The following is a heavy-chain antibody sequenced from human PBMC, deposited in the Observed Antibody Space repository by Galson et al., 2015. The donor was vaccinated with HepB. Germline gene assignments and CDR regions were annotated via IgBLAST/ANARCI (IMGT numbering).Heavy chain of an antibody. V-gene: IGHV3-11*01. Sequence: SLRLSCAASGFTFSDYYMSWIRQAPGKGLEWVSYISSSGSTIYYADSVKGRFTISRDNAKNSLYLQMNSLRAEDTAVYYCARRTYCGGDCYFWDFIYFDYWGQGTLVTVSS. CDR3: ARRTYCGGDCYFWDFIYFDY. D-gene: IGHD2-21*01. J-gene: IGHJ4*02. CDR2: ISSSGSTI. CDR1: GFTFSDYY.